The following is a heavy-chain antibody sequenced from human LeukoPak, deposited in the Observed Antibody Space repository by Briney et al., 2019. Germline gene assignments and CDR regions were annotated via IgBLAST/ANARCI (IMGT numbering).Heavy chain of an antibody. CDR1: GFTFSNYW. CDR3: ARGISAL. D-gene: IGHD1-14*01. J-gene: IGHJ4*02. CDR2: IKLDGNEK. V-gene: IGHV3-7*01. Sequence: PGGSLRLSCAGSGFTFSNYWMSWVRQAPGKGLEWVAYIKLDGNEKYYVDSVKGRFTISRDNAKNSLYLQMNSLGAEDTAMYYCARGISALWGQGTFVTVSS.